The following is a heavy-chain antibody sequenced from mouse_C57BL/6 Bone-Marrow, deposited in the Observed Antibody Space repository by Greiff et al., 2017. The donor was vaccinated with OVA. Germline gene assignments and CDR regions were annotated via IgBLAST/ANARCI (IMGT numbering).Heavy chain of an antibody. V-gene: IGHV1-61*01. Sequence: QVQLKQPGAELVRPGSSVKLSCKASGYTFTSYWMDWVKQRPGQGLEWIGNIYPSDSETHYNQKFKDKATLTVDKSSSTAYMQLSSLTSEDSAVYYCATQLGRDDYWGQGTTLTVSS. D-gene: IGHD4-1*02. CDR3: ATQLGRDDY. CDR1: GYTFTSYW. CDR2: IYPSDSET. J-gene: IGHJ2*01.